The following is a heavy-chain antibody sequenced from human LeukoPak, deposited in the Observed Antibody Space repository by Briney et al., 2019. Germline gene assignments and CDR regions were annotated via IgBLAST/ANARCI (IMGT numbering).Heavy chain of an antibody. J-gene: IGHJ6*04. CDR2: ISSSGSTI. CDR3: AELGITMIGGV. D-gene: IGHD3-10*02. V-gene: IGHV3-48*03. CDR1: GFTFSSYE. Sequence: GGSLRLSCAASGFTFSSYEMNWVRQAPGKGLEWVSYISSSGSTIYYADPVKGRFTISRDNAKNSLYMQMNSLRAEDTAVYYCAELGITMIGGVWGKGTTVTISS.